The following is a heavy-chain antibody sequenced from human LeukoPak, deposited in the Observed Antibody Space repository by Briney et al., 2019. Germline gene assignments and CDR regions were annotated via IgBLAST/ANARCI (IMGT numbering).Heavy chain of an antibody. D-gene: IGHD4/OR15-4a*01. CDR2: INPAGSDK. CDR3: ARLTTMVTTFVY. CDR1: GFTIVSYW. V-gene: IGHV3-7*01. Sequence: GGSLRLSCAASGFTIVSYWMSWVRQAPGKGLEWVASINPAGSDKFYVDSVKGRFTISRDNAENSFYLQMNSLRGEDTAVYYCARLTTMVTTFVYWGQGALVTVSS. J-gene: IGHJ4*02.